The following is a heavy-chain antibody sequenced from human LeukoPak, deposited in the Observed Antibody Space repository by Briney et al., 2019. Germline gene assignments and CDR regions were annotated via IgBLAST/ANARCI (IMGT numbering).Heavy chain of an antibody. J-gene: IGHJ4*02. D-gene: IGHD2-2*01. Sequence: GGSLRLSCAASGFTFSSYEMNWVRQAPGKGLEWVSYISSSGSTIYYADSVKGRFTISRGNAKNSLYLQMNSLRAEDTAVYYCARAGGGYIVVVPAAFDYWGQGTLVTVSS. CDR1: GFTFSSYE. CDR3: ARAGGGYIVVVPAAFDY. V-gene: IGHV3-48*03. CDR2: ISSSGSTI.